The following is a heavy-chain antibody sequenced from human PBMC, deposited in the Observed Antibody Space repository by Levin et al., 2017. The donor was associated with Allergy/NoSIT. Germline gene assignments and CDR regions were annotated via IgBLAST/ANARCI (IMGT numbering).Heavy chain of an antibody. J-gene: IGHJ3*02. V-gene: IGHV3-23*01. Sequence: GESLKISCAASGFTFSSYGMSWVRQAPGKGLEWVSATSASGAGTYYADSVKGRFTISRDNSKNTLYLQMNSLRVEDTAVYYCAKGESGSYYNDASEIWGQGTTVTVSS. CDR1: GFTFSSYG. CDR3: AKGESGSYYNDASEI. CDR2: TSASGAGT. D-gene: IGHD1-26*01.